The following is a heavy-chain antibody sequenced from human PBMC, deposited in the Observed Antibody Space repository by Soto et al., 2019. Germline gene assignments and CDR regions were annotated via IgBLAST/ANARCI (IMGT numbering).Heavy chain of an antibody. Sequence: QVQLVQSGAEVRKPGSSVKVSCKAPGGTFSTYIISWVRQAPGQGLEWMGRIIPIPDITNYAQKFQGRVTVTADRSRSTAYMELTSLKSEDTAVYYCARDRITTRGDAFGLWGQGTMVTVSS. CDR2: IIPIPDIT. J-gene: IGHJ3*01. CDR1: GGTFSTYI. V-gene: IGHV1-69*08. D-gene: IGHD3-3*01. CDR3: ARDRITTRGDAFGL.